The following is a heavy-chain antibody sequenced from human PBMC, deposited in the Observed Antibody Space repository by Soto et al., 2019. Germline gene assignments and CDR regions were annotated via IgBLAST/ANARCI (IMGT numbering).Heavy chain of an antibody. J-gene: IGHJ6*02. CDR1: GGSFSDYA. V-gene: IGHV1-69*01. CDR2: IIPMLGIA. CDR3: ARAGDYYDSSGFQRDYHYYGMDV. Sequence: QVELVQSGAEVKKPGSSVKVSCQASGGSFSDYAISWVRQAPGQGREWLGGIIPMLGIADNAQKFQGRVIITADEYTSTVYMELSSLSAEDTAVAYCARAGDYYDSSGFQRDYHYYGMDVWGQGTTVTVAS. D-gene: IGHD3-22*01.